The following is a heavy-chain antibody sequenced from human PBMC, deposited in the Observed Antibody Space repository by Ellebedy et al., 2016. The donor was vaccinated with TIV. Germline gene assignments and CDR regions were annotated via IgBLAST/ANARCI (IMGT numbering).Heavy chain of an antibody. D-gene: IGHD3-10*01. CDR2: ITESGGNK. Sequence: GESLKISCAASGLTFSSHAMTCVRQAPGKGLEWVSSITESGGNKDYADSVKGRFTISRDNSRNTVYLQMNNLRAEDTAVYYCARDSGRRRSWDNDYWGQGTLVTVSS. CDR1: GLTFSSHA. CDR3: ARDSGRRRSWDNDY. V-gene: IGHV3-23*01. J-gene: IGHJ4*02.